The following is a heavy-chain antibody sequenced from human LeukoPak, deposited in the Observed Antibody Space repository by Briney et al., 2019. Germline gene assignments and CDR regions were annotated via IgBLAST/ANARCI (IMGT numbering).Heavy chain of an antibody. CDR2: FYYSGST. CDR3: ARRGAYSGNDLAWYFDL. V-gene: IGHV4-59*08. D-gene: IGHD5-12*01. J-gene: IGHJ2*01. Sequence: PSETLSLTSPVLGALLSISSWSGIRQPPGKGLEWIGYFYYSGSTSYNPSLKSRVTMSADTSKNQFSLRLSSVTAADTAVYYCARRGAYSGNDLAWYFDLWGRGTLVTVSS. CDR1: GALLSISS.